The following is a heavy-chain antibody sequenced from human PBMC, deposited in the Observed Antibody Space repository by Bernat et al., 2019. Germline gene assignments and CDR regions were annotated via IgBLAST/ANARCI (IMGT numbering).Heavy chain of an antibody. CDR1: GFTFSSYS. Sequence: EVQLVESGGGLVQPGGSLRLSCAASGFTFSSYSMNWVRQAPGKGLEWVSYISSSSSTIYYADSVKGRFTISRDNAKNSLYLQMNSLRAEDTAVYYCARGLVIPRIAVGTFDYWGQGTLVTVSS. CDR2: ISSSSSTI. CDR3: ARGLVIPRIAVGTFDY. D-gene: IGHD6-19*01. J-gene: IGHJ4*02. V-gene: IGHV3-48*01.